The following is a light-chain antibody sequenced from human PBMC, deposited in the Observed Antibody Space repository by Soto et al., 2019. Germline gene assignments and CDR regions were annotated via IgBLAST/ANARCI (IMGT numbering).Light chain of an antibody. CDR1: SSNIGSNA. CDR2: SNN. Sequence: QSVLAQPPSASGTTGQRVTISCSGSSSNIGSNAVNWYQQLPGTAPKLLIYSNNQRPSGVPDRFSGSKSGTSASLAISGLQSEAEAAYYCAAWDDSLTGPVFGTGTKLTVL. V-gene: IGLV1-44*01. J-gene: IGLJ1*01. CDR3: AAWDDSLTGPV.